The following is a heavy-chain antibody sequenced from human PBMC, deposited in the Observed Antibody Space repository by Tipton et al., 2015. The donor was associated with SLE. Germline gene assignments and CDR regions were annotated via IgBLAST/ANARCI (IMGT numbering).Heavy chain of an antibody. V-gene: IGHV3-23*01. CDR1: GFTLNGDA. Sequence: SLRLSCVVSGFTLNGDALSWVRQAPGKGLEWVSTIGLITSNTYYADSVKGRFTISRDNSKTTLYLQMNSLRAEDTAVYYCAKVKVVLGTKYYFDYWGQGTLVTVSS. CDR2: IGLITSNT. D-gene: IGHD3-22*01. CDR3: AKVKVVLGTKYYFDY. J-gene: IGHJ4*02.